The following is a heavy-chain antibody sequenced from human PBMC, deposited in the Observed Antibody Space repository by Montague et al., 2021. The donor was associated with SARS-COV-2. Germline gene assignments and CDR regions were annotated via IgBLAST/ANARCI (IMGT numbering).Heavy chain of an antibody. V-gene: IGHV2-5*02. Sequence: PALVKPTQTLTLTCTFSGFSLSTSGVGVGWIRQPPGKALEWLALIYWGDDKRYSPSLKSRLTITKDTSKNQVVLTMTNMDPVDTATYYCAHSRLYYDILTGYYGLGYDFDYWGQGTLVTVSS. CDR3: AHSRLYYDILTGYYGLGYDFDY. J-gene: IGHJ4*02. CDR2: IYWGDDK. D-gene: IGHD3-9*01. CDR1: GFSLSTSGVG.